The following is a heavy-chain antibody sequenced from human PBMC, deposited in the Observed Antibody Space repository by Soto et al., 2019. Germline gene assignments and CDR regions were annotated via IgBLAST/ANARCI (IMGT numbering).Heavy chain of an antibody. J-gene: IGHJ6*02. CDR3: ARDGSESTPAFYYGMDV. D-gene: IGHD1-1*01. CDR2: ISAYNGKT. Sequence: GASVKVSCKVSGYTLTELSMHWVRQAPGKGLEWMGGISAYNGKTNYAQKLQGRVTMTTDTSTSTAYMELRSLRSDDTAVYYCARDGSESTPAFYYGMDVWGQGTTVTVSS. CDR1: GYTLTELS. V-gene: IGHV1-18*01.